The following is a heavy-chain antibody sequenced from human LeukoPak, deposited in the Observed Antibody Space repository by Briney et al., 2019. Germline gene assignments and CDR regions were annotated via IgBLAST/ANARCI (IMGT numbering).Heavy chain of an antibody. J-gene: IGHJ3*02. CDR2: ISSSSSYI. Sequence: GGSLRLSCAASGFTFSSYSMNWVRQAPGKGLEWVSSISSSSSYIYYAGSVKGRFTISRDNAKNSLYLQMNSLRAEDTAVYYCARFLSGNAFDIWGQGTMVTVSS. V-gene: IGHV3-21*01. D-gene: IGHD6-13*01. CDR1: GFTFSSYS. CDR3: ARFLSGNAFDI.